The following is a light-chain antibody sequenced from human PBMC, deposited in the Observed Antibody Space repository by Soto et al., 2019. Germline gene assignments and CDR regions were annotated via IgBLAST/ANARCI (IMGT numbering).Light chain of an antibody. CDR1: QSISRY. Sequence: DIQMTQSPSSLSAPVGDRVTITCRASQSISRYLNWYQQKPGKAPKLLIYAASSLQSGVPSRFSGSGSGTDFTLTISSLQPEDFATYYCQESYSTPLFTFGPGTKVDIK. J-gene: IGKJ3*01. CDR2: AAS. CDR3: QESYSTPLFT. V-gene: IGKV1-39*01.